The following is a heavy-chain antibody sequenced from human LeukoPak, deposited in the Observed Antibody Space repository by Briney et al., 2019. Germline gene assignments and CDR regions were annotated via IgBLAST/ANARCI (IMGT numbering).Heavy chain of an antibody. CDR2: IKQDGSEK. V-gene: IGHV3-7*01. J-gene: IGHJ6*02. Sequence: PGGSLRLSCVVSGFTFSSYWMSWVRQAPGKGLEWVANIKQDGSEKYYVDSVKGRFTISRDNAKNSLYLQMNSLRAEDTAVYYCASSYGMDVWGQGTTVTVSS. CDR1: GFTFSSYW. CDR3: ASSYGMDV.